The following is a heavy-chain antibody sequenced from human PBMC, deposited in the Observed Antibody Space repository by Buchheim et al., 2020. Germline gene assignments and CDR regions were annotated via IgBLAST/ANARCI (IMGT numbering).Heavy chain of an antibody. J-gene: IGHJ5*02. V-gene: IGHV3-30*02. CDR1: GFTFSSYG. CDR2: IRYDGSNK. CDR3: AKDAYSGYDGGRGWFDP. Sequence: QVQLVESGGGVVQPGRSLRLSCAASGFTFSSYGMHWVRQAPGKGLEWVAFIRYDGSNKYYADPVKGRFTISRDNSKNTLYLQMNSLRAEDTAVYYCAKDAYSGYDGGRGWFDPWGQGTL. D-gene: IGHD5-12*01.